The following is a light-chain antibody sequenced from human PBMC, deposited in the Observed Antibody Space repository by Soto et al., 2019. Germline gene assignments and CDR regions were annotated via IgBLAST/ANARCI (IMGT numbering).Light chain of an antibody. J-gene: IGKJ4*02. V-gene: IGKV3-15*01. CDR1: QSVSSN. CDR2: GAS. CDR3: QQYLIWLM. Sequence: EIVMTQSPATLSVSPGERATLSCRASQSVSSNLVWYQQKPGQAPRLLIYGASTRATGIPARFSGSGSGTEFTPTISTLQSEGFAFYYVQQYLIWLMCGGGTKGEIK.